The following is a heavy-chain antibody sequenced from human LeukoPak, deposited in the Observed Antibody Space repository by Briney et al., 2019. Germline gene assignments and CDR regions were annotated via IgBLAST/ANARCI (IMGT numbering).Heavy chain of an antibody. V-gene: IGHV1-69*04. Sequence: SVKVSCKASGGTFSSYAISWVRQAPGQGLEWMGRIIPILGIANYAQKFQGRVTITADKSTSTAYMELSSLRSEDTAVYYCADDYGGNSGADYWGQGTLVTVSS. J-gene: IGHJ4*02. CDR3: ADDYGGNSGADY. D-gene: IGHD4-23*01. CDR2: IIPILGIA. CDR1: GGTFSSYA.